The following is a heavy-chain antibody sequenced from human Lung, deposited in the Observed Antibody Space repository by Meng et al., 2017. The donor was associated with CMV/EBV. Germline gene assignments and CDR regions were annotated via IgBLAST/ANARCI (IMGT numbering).Heavy chain of an antibody. J-gene: IGHJ3*02. V-gene: IGHV1-2*02. CDR3: ASKMYYDFWSAYRGTEGVDPFNI. CDR2: ISPNNGAT. Sequence: ASVKVSXKASGYTFTDYRMHWVRQAPGQGLEWMGWISPNNGATNYAQRFQGRVTMTRDTSISTAYMELNRLTYDDTAMYYCASKMYYDFWSAYRGTEGVDPFNIWGQGKXVXVSS. D-gene: IGHD3-3*01. CDR1: GYTFTDYR.